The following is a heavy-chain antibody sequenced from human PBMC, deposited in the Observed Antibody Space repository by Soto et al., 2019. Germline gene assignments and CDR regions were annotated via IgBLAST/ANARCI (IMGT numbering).Heavy chain of an antibody. CDR1: GGSISSSSYY. Sequence: SETLSLTCTVSGGSISSSSYYWGWIRQPPGKGLEWIGSIYYSGSTYYNPSLKSRVTISVDTSKNQFSLKLSSVTAADTAVYYCARHEDPSAAYSSGWYEGPYNWFDPWGQGTLVTVSS. J-gene: IGHJ5*02. D-gene: IGHD6-19*01. CDR3: ARHEDPSAAYSSGWYEGPYNWFDP. CDR2: IYYSGST. V-gene: IGHV4-39*01.